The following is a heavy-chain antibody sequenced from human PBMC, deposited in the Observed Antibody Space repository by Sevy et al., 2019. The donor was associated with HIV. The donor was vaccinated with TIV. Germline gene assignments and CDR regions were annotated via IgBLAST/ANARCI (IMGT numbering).Heavy chain of an antibody. Sequence: ASVKVSCKASGGTFSRDGISWVRQAPGQGLEWMGGIISFFDMTNYAQKFQGRVTITADESTSTVYMELSSLRFEDTAVYYCARGGVSGWYYFDSWGQGTLVTVSS. CDR3: ARGGVSGWYYFDS. V-gene: IGHV1-69*13. D-gene: IGHD6-19*01. CDR2: IISFFDMT. CDR1: GGTFSRDG. J-gene: IGHJ4*02.